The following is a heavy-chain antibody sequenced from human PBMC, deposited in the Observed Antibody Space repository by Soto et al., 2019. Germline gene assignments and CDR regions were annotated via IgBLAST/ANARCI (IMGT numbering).Heavy chain of an antibody. J-gene: IGHJ4*02. CDR2: ISYDGDNK. V-gene: IGHV3-30*03. CDR3: ARLGLDLDFDH. CDR1: GFTFRNYG. Sequence: QVHLVESGGGMVQPGGSLRLSCTPSGFTFRNYGLHWVRQAPGKGLEWVALISYDGDNKYYTDSARGRFTVSRDNFKNTLFLQMDSLRPEDTAVYYCARLGLDLDFDHWGQVTLVTVSS.